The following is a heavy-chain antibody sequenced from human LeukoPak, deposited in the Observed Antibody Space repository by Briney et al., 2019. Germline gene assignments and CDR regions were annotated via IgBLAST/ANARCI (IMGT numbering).Heavy chain of an antibody. Sequence: PGGSLRLSCAASGFTFNDYYMNWIRQAPGKGLEWVSSISSSATSTYYADSVKGRFTISRDNAKNSLYLQMNSLRAEDTAVYFRVRDDRPIYYLMGTAFDPWGQGTLVTVSS. CDR3: VRDDRPIYYLMGTAFDP. CDR1: GFTFNDYY. J-gene: IGHJ5*02. CDR2: ISSSATST. V-gene: IGHV3-11*01. D-gene: IGHD3-10*01.